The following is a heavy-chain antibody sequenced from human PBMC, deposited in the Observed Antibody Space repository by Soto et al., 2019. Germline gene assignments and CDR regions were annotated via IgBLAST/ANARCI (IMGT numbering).Heavy chain of an antibody. Sequence: QVQLVQSGAEVKKPGSSVRVSCKASGGTFKNYGFSWVRQAPGYGLEWMGGIIPFFGTTNYAQNFQGRATITAVESTTTAYMELSSLRSEDTAVYYCASYEMLRGYYYYGLDVWGQGTTVTVSS. CDR2: IIPFFGTT. CDR3: ASYEMLRGYYYYGLDV. J-gene: IGHJ6*02. V-gene: IGHV1-69*01. D-gene: IGHD3-10*01. CDR1: GGTFKNYG.